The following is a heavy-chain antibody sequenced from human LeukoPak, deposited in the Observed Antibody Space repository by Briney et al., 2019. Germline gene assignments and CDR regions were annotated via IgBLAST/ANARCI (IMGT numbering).Heavy chain of an antibody. Sequence: GGSLRLSCAASGFTFSSYGMHWVRQAPGKGLEWVAFIRYDGSNKYYADSVKGRFTISRDNSKNTLYLQMNSLRAEDTAVYYCAKDQWELRGYYYYMDVWGKGTTVTVSS. D-gene: IGHD1-26*01. J-gene: IGHJ6*03. CDR3: AKDQWELRGYYYYMDV. CDR1: GFTFSSYG. V-gene: IGHV3-30*02. CDR2: IRYDGSNK.